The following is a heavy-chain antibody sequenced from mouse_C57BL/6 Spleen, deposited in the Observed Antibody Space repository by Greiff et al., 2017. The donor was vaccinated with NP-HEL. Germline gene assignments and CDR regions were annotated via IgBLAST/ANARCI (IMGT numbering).Heavy chain of an antibody. CDR3: ASPFAD. CDR1: GFTFSDYY. Sequence: EVNLVESGGGLVQPGGSLKLSCAASGFTFSDYYMYWVRQTPEKRLEWVAYISNGGGSTYYPDTVKGRFTISRDNAKNTLYLQMSRLKSEDTAMYYCASPFADWGQGTLVTVSA. V-gene: IGHV5-12*01. J-gene: IGHJ3*01. CDR2: ISNGGGST.